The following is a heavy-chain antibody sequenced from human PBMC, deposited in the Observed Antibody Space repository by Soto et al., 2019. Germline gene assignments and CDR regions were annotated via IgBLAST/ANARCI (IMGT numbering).Heavy chain of an antibody. V-gene: IGHV3-30*03. J-gene: IGHJ4*02. CDR3: VSDRGYGHASVPYS. CDR2: ISYDGSLQ. D-gene: IGHD5-18*01. Sequence: QAQLVESGGGVVQPGRSLRLSCAASGFAFSSYGMHWVRQAPCTGLEWVAVISYDGSLQHYADSVKGRFTIYRDNCKNMVLLQMSSLRAEDTAVYYCVSDRGYGHASVPYSWGQGTLVSVSS. CDR1: GFAFSSYG.